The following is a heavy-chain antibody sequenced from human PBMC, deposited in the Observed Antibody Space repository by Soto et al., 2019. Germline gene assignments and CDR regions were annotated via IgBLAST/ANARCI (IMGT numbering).Heavy chain of an antibody. CDR3: AKVRGYSGYGY. J-gene: IGHJ4*02. CDR2: ISGSGGST. D-gene: IGHD5-12*01. V-gene: IGHV3-23*01. CDR1: GFTFSSYA. Sequence: EVQLLESGGGLVQPGGSLRLSCAASGFTFSSYAMSWVRQAPGKGLEWVSAISGSGGSTYYADSVKGRITISRDNSKNTLYLQMNSLRAADTAVYYCAKVRGYSGYGYWGQGTLVTVSS.